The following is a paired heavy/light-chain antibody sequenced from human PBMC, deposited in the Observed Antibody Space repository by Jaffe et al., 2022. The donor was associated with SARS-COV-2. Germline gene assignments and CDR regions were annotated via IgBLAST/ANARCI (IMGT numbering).Light chain of an antibody. J-gene: IGLJ1*01. Sequence: QSALTQPRSVSGSPGQSVTLSCTGTSSDVGSYNYVSWYQQHPGKAPKLIIYDVSKRPSGVPDRFSGSKSGNTASLTISGLQAEDEADYWCCSYRDTLYVFGTGTEVTVL. V-gene: IGLV2-11*01. CDR3: CSYRDTLYV. CDR2: DVS. CDR1: SSDVGSYNY.
Heavy chain of an antibody. D-gene: IGHD3-3*01. J-gene: IGHJ4*02. V-gene: IGHV3-7*03. Sequence: EAQLVESGGGLVQPGGSLRLSCAASGFTFSSFWMSWVRQAPGRGLEWVANIKPDGSEIHYADSVKGRFTISRDDAKKSLSLQMNSLRGEDTALYYCAKYDVWSGFAFDCWGQGTLVTVSS. CDR3: AKYDVWSGFAFDC. CDR1: GFTFSSFW. CDR2: IKPDGSEI.